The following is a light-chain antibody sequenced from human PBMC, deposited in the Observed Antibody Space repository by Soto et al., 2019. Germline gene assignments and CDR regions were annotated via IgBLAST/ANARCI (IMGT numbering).Light chain of an antibody. Sequence: DIQMTQSPSTLSGSVGDRVTITCRASQTISSWLAWYQQKPGKAPKLLIYDASSLESGVPSRFSGSGSGTEFTLTISSLQPEDFATYYCQQSYSTPPTFGQGTRLEIK. CDR1: QTISSW. CDR2: DAS. J-gene: IGKJ5*01. V-gene: IGKV1-5*01. CDR3: QQSYSTPPT.